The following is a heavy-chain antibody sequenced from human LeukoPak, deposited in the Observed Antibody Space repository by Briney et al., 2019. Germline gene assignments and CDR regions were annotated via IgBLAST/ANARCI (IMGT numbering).Heavy chain of an antibody. V-gene: IGHV1-18*01. Sequence: ASVKVSCKASGYTFTSYDINWVRQATGQGLEWMGWISAYNGNTNYAQKLQGRVTMTTDTSTSTAYMELRSLRSDDTAVYYCARDTPGFDYYDSSGYLYYFDYWGQGTLVTVSS. J-gene: IGHJ4*02. CDR3: ARDTPGFDYYDSSGYLYYFDY. D-gene: IGHD3-22*01. CDR1: GYTFTSYD. CDR2: ISAYNGNT.